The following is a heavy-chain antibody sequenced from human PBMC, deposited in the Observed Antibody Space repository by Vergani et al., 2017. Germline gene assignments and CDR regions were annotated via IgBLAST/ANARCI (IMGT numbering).Heavy chain of an antibody. CDR2: ISAYNGNT. D-gene: IGHD3-16*01. V-gene: IGHV1-18*01. Sequence: VQLVQSGAEVKKPGASVKVSCKASGYTFTSYGISWVRQAPGQGLEWMGWISAYNGNTNYAQKLQGRVTMTTDTSTSTAYMELRSLRSDDTAVYYCARDSAGEPAYYYYGMDVWGQGTTVTVSS. CDR1: GYTFTSYG. CDR3: ARDSAGEPAYYYYGMDV. J-gene: IGHJ6*02.